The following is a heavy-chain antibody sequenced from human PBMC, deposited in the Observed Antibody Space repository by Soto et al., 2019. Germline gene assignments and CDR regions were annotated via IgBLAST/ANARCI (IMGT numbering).Heavy chain of an antibody. D-gene: IGHD6-13*01. CDR1: GGSISSSSYY. CDR3: ARRRGIAAAGSWFGP. V-gene: IGHV4-39*01. Sequence: PSETLSLTCAVSGGSISSSSYYWGWIRQPPGKGLEWIGSIYYSGSTYYNPSLKSRVTISVDTSKNQFSLKLSSVTAADTAVYYCARRRGIAAAGSWFGPWGQGTPVTVSS. J-gene: IGHJ5*02. CDR2: IYYSGST.